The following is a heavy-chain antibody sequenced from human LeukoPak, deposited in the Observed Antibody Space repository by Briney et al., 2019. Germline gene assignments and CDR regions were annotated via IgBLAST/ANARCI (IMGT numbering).Heavy chain of an antibody. CDR1: GFTFSSYA. D-gene: IGHD6-6*01. J-gene: IGHJ4*02. CDR2: ISSNGGST. Sequence: PGGSLRLSCAASGFTFSSYAMHWVRQAPGKGLEYVSAISSNGGSTYYANSVKGRFTISRDNSKNTLYLQMGSLRAEDMAVYYCARVSSGSSGPFDYWGQGTLVTVSS. CDR3: ARVSSGSSGPFDY. V-gene: IGHV3-64*01.